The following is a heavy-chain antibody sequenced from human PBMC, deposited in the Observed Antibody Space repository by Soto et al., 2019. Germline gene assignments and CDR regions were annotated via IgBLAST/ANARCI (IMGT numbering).Heavy chain of an antibody. D-gene: IGHD5-12*01. J-gene: IGHJ6*03. CDR1: GDSFNDYY. V-gene: IGHV1-2*04. CDR2: INPNGGVT. Sequence: QVQLVQSGAEVRKPGASVTVSCRSSGDSFNDYYIHWVRQAPVQGFEWMGWINPNGGVTKYAQKFQGWVSMTRATSIRTVYMQLSRLRSDDTAVYYCARESGGATATLDYYYFYMDVWGTGTTVTVSS. CDR3: ARESGGATATLDYYYFYMDV.